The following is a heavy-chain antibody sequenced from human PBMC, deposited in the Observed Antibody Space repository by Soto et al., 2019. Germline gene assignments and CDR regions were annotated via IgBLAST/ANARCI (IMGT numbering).Heavy chain of an antibody. V-gene: IGHV3-21*01. CDR2: IGSGSASGTASYI. Sequence: GGSLRLSCAASGFTFSSYSMNWVRQAPGKGLEWVSSIGSGSASGTASYIYYADSVKGRFTISRDNAKNSLYLQINSLRAEDTAVYYCARDQTIFGVLTYYGMDVWGQGTTVTVSS. CDR3: ARDQTIFGVLTYYGMDV. CDR1: GFTFSSYS. J-gene: IGHJ6*02. D-gene: IGHD3-3*01.